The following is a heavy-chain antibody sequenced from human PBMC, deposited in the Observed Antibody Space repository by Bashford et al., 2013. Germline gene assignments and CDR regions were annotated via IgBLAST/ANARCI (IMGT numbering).Heavy chain of an antibody. Sequence: SETLSLTCAVSGGSISSSNWWSWVRQPPGKGLEWIGYIYYDGGFKYNPSLKSRVTISLDRSKNQFSLGLTSVTAADTAVYYCARTFCSGGSCYWFDPWGQGTLVTVSS. CDR1: GGSISSSNW. CDR3: ARTFCSGGSCYWFDP. D-gene: IGHD2-15*01. V-gene: IGHV4-4*02. J-gene: IGHJ5*02. CDR2: IYYDGGF.